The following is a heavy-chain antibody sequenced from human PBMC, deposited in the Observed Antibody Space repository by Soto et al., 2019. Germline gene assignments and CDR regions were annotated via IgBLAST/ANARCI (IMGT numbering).Heavy chain of an antibody. V-gene: IGHV1-18*04. Sequence: RASVKVSCKASGYTFTSYGISWVRQAPGQGLEWMGWISAYNGNTNYAQKLQGRVTMTTDTSTSTAYMELRSLRSDDTAVYYCARDEPGYSSGWPSEYYYYGMDVWGQGTTVTVSS. CDR3: ARDEPGYSSGWPSEYYYYGMDV. CDR1: GYTFTSYG. CDR2: ISAYNGNT. D-gene: IGHD6-19*01. J-gene: IGHJ6*02.